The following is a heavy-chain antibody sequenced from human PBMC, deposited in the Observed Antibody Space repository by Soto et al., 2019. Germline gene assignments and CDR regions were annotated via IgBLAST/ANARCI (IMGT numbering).Heavy chain of an antibody. D-gene: IGHD6-6*01. CDR3: ARDEAYSTSTPRPYFDY. CDR1: GYTFTNYY. CDR2: INPSGGSA. Sequence: GASVKVSCKAAGYTFTNYYMHWVRQAPGQGLEWMGIINPSGGSASYAQNFQDRVTMTTDTSTSTVYMELSSLRSEGTAVYYCARDEAYSTSTPRPYFDYWGQGTLVTVSS. J-gene: IGHJ4*01. V-gene: IGHV1-46*01.